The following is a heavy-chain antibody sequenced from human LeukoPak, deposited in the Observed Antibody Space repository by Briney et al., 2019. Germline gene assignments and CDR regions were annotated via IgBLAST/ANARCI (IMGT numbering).Heavy chain of an antibody. CDR2: INPNSGGT. V-gene: IGHV1-2*02. CDR3: ARGKVVRGVLLRNYYYYGMDV. D-gene: IGHD3-10*01. CDR1: GYTFTGYY. J-gene: IGHJ6*02. Sequence: ASVKVSCKASGYTFTGYYMHWVRQAPGQGLEWMGWINPNSGGTNYAQKFQGRVTMTRDTSISTAYMELSRLRSDDTAVYYCARGKVVRGVLLRNYYYYGMDVWGQGTTVTVSS.